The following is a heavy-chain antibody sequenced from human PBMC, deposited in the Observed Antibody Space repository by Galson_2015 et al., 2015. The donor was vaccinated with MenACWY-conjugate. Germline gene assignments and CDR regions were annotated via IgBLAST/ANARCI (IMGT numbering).Heavy chain of an antibody. Sequence: SLRLSCAASGFTFGDYAMSWVRQAPGKGLEWVSAISGSGGSTYYADSVKGRFTISRDNSKNTLYLQMNSLRAEDTAVYYCAKADGLLWFGEFLTLDYWGQGTLVTVSS. CDR2: ISGSGGST. D-gene: IGHD3-10*01. CDR1: GFTFGDYA. J-gene: IGHJ4*02. CDR3: AKADGLLWFGEFLTLDY. V-gene: IGHV3-23*01.